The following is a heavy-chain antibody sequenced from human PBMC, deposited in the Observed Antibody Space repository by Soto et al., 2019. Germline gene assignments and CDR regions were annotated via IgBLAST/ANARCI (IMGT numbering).Heavy chain of an antibody. V-gene: IGHV1-18*01. CDR3: ARDLPDYYYSSGHYGSYGTLV. D-gene: IGHD3-22*01. Sequence: ASVNVSCKAAGYTFTSYGISWVRQAPGQGLEWMGWISAYNGNTNYAQKLQGRVTMTTDTSTSTAYMELRSLRSDDTAVYYCARDLPDYYYSSGHYGSYGTLVCGKETTLSLS. CDR2: ISAYNGNT. CDR1: GYTFTSYG. J-gene: IGHJ6*04.